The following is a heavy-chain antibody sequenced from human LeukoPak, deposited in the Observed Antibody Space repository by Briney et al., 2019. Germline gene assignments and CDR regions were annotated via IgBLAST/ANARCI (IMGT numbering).Heavy chain of an antibody. V-gene: IGHV4-4*07. CDR3: ARGGASSGSYSP. CDR2: IYTSGST. Sequence: PSETLSLTRTVSGGSISNYYWSWIGQPAGKGLEWIGRIYTSGSTNYNPSLKSRVTMSVDTSKNQFSLKLSSVTAADTAVYYCARGGASSGSYSPWGQGTLVTVSS. CDR1: GGSISNYY. J-gene: IGHJ5*02. D-gene: IGHD1-26*01.